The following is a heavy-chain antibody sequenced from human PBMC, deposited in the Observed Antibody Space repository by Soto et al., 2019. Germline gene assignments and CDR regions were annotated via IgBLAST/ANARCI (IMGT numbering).Heavy chain of an antibody. CDR1: GGTFSSYT. CDR3: ARGYCSGGSCYGGYYYMDV. J-gene: IGHJ6*03. Sequence: QVQLVQSGAEVKKPGSSVKVSCKASGGTFSSYTISWVRKAPGQGLEWMGRIIPILGIANYAQKFQGRVTITADKSTSTAYMELSSLRSEDTAVYYCARGYCSGGSCYGGYYYMDVWGKGTTVTVSS. V-gene: IGHV1-69*02. CDR2: IIPILGIA. D-gene: IGHD2-15*01.